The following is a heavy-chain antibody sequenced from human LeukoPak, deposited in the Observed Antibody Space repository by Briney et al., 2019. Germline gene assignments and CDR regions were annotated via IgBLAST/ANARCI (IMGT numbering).Heavy chain of an antibody. Sequence: ASVKVSCKASGYTFTSYGINWVRQATGQGLEWMGWMNPNSGNTGYAQKFQGRVTMTRNTSISTAYMELSSLRSEDTAVYYCARGLPYSSSWAYYYYYYGMDVWGQGTTVTVSS. J-gene: IGHJ6*02. CDR1: GYTFTSYG. D-gene: IGHD6-13*01. CDR2: MNPNSGNT. CDR3: ARGLPYSSSWAYYYYYYGMDV. V-gene: IGHV1-8*01.